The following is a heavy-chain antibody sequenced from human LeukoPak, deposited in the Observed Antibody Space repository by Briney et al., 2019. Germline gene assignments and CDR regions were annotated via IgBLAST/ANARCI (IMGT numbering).Heavy chain of an antibody. J-gene: IGHJ6*03. CDR3: ARDGRARFGETFYYYYYYMDV. Sequence: GGSLRLSCAASGFTFSSYRMNWVRQAPGQGLEWVSFISSSSSNIHYADSVKGRFTIPRDNAKHSLYLQMNSLRAEDTAVYYRARDGRARFGETFYYYYYYMDVWGKGTTVTVSS. D-gene: IGHD3-10*01. CDR1: GFTFSSYR. V-gene: IGHV3-21*01. CDR2: ISSSSSNI.